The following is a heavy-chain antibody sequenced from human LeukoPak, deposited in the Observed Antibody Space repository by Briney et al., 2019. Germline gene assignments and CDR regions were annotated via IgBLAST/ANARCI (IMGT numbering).Heavy chain of an antibody. CDR3: ARTYGGNSYFDY. V-gene: IGHV3-7*01. D-gene: IGHD4-23*01. Sequence: GGSLRLSCVSSEYTFSRYWMSWVRQAPGKGLEWVANIKEDGSEKYYGDSVKGRFTISRDNAKNSLYLQMNSLRAEDTAVYYCARTYGGNSYFDYWGQGTLVTVSS. CDR1: EYTFSRYW. J-gene: IGHJ4*02. CDR2: IKEDGSEK.